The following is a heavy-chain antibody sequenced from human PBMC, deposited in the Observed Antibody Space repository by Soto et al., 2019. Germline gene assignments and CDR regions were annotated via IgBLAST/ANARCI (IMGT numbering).Heavy chain of an antibody. Sequence: QVQLVESGGGVVQPGRSLRLSCAASGFTFSSYAMHWVRQAPGKGLEWVAVISYDGSNKYYADSVKGRFTISRDNSKNTLYLQMNSLRAEDTAVYYCARDRRGYSGYDPYYYGMDVWGKGTTVTVSS. CDR3: ARDRRGYSGYDPYYYGMDV. V-gene: IGHV3-30-3*01. CDR1: GFTFSSYA. J-gene: IGHJ6*04. CDR2: ISYDGSNK. D-gene: IGHD5-12*01.